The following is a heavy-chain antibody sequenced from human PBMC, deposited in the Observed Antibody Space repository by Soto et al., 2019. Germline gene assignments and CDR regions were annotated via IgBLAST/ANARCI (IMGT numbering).Heavy chain of an antibody. CDR3: ARDERFLEWLFPGKRTIDAFDI. D-gene: IGHD3-3*01. V-gene: IGHV1-18*01. CDR1: GYTFTSYG. CDR2: ISAYNGNT. Sequence: ASVKVSCKASGYTFTSYGISWVRQAPGQGLEWMGWISAYNGNTNYAQKLQGRVTMTTDTSTSTAYVELRSMRSDDTAVYYCARDERFLEWLFPGKRTIDAFDIWGQGTMVTVSS. J-gene: IGHJ3*02.